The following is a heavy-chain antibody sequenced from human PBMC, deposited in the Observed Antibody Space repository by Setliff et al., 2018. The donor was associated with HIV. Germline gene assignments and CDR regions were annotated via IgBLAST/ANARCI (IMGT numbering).Heavy chain of an antibody. V-gene: IGHV4-61*02. CDR2: IYTSGRT. CDR1: GGSISSGSYY. Sequence: PSETLSLTCTVSGGSISSGSYYWSWIRQPAGKGLEWIGLIYTSGRTNYNPSLKSRVTISVDTSKNQFSLNLSSVTAADTAVYYCAGLFHDTSAPWLYYFDHWGQGTLVTVSS. D-gene: IGHD3-22*01. CDR3: AGLFHDTSAPWLYYFDH. J-gene: IGHJ4*02.